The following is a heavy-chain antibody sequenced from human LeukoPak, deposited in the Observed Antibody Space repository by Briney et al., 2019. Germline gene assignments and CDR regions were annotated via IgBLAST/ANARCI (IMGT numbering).Heavy chain of an antibody. J-gene: IGHJ4*02. Sequence: GGTLRLSCAASGFTSSSYAMHWVRQAPGKGLEYVSAISSNGGSTYYANSVKGRFTISRDNSKNTLYLQMNSLRAEDTAVYYCARVLEAAAFDYWGQGTLVTVSS. V-gene: IGHV3-64*01. CDR2: ISSNGGST. CDR3: ARVLEAAAFDY. D-gene: IGHD6-13*01. CDR1: GFTSSSYA.